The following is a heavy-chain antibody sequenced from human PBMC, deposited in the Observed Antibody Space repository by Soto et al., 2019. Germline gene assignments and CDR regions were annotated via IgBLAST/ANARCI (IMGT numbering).Heavy chain of an antibody. Sequence: TSETLSLTCSVSGGSIISYYWSWIRQPPGKGLEWIGYIYYSGSTNYNPSLKSRVTISVDTSKNQFSLKLSSVTAADTAVYYCARAVQEMATITYYFDYWGQGTLVTVSS. CDR3: ARAVQEMATITYYFDY. CDR2: IYYSGST. V-gene: IGHV4-59*01. D-gene: IGHD4-4*01. J-gene: IGHJ4*02. CDR1: GGSIISYY.